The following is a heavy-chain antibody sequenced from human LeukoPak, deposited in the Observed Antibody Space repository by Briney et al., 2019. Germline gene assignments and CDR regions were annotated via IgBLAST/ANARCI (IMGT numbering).Heavy chain of an antibody. D-gene: IGHD1-26*01. CDR1: GASVNSGNYY. V-gene: IGHV4-61*02. Sequence: PSQTLSLTCTVSGASVNSGNYYWTWIRQPAGKRLEWIGRIYTSGSTNYNPSLKSRVTISIDASKNQFSLRLSSVTAADTAVYYCTRGGELMNFWGQGTLVTVSS. CDR2: IYTSGST. J-gene: IGHJ4*02. CDR3: TRGGELMNF.